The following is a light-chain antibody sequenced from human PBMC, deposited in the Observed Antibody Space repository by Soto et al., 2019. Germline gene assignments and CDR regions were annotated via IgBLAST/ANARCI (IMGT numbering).Light chain of an antibody. V-gene: IGKV3-20*01. CDR2: GAS. Sequence: DIVLTQSPGTLSLSPGGRATLSCRASQSISDTLAWYQQKPGQAPRLLIYGASSRATGIPDRFSGSGSGTDFTLTISRLEPEDFAVYYCQQYGSSPPVTFGPGTKVDIK. J-gene: IGKJ3*01. CDR1: QSISDT. CDR3: QQYGSSPPVT.